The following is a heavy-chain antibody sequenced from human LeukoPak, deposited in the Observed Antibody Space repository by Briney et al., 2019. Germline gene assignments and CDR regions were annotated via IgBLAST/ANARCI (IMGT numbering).Heavy chain of an antibody. CDR3: AKFVVVTATTFDY. J-gene: IGHJ4*02. D-gene: IGHD2-21*02. CDR2: IYYSGRT. Sequence: SETLSLPCTLPGASISSGDYYWRWIRQPPGKGLAWLGYIYYSGRTYYNPSLKSPLTISVDTSKYQFSLKLSSVTAADTAVYYYAKFVVVTATTFDYWGQGTLVTVSS. CDR1: GASISSGDYY. V-gene: IGHV4-30-4*01.